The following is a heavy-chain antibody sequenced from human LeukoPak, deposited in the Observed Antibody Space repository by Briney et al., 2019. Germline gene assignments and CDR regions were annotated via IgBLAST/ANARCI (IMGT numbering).Heavy chain of an antibody. D-gene: IGHD3-3*01. J-gene: IGHJ6*03. Sequence: GASVKVSCKASGYTFTSYAMNWVRQAPGQGLEWMGWINTNTGNPTYAQGFTGRFVFSLDTSVSTAYLQISSLKAEDTAVYYCARDDNRFLDKLVGPYYYMDVWGKGTTVTVSS. CDR1: GYTFTSYA. CDR2: INTNTGNP. CDR3: ARDDNRFLDKLVGPYYYMDV. V-gene: IGHV7-4-1*02.